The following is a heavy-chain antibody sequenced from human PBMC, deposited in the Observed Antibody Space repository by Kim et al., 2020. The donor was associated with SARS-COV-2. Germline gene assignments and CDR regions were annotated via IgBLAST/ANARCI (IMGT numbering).Heavy chain of an antibody. D-gene: IGHD4-4*01. CDR2: INPNSGGT. Sequence: ASVKVSCKASGYTFTGYYMHWVRQAPGQGLEWMGRINPNSGGTNYAQKFQGRVTMTRDTSISTAYMELSRLRSDDTAVYYCAREVHTVYYYYYGMDVWGQGTTVTVSS. V-gene: IGHV1-2*06. CDR3: AREVHTVYYYYYGMDV. CDR1: GYTFTGYY. J-gene: IGHJ6*02.